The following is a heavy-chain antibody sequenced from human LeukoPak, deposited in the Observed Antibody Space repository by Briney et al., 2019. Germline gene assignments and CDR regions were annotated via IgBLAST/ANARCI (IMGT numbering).Heavy chain of an antibody. CDR2: ISYDGSNK. CDR3: ARGPRFYYYFDY. J-gene: IGHJ4*02. CDR1: GFTFSSYV. V-gene: IGHV3-30-3*01. D-gene: IGHD2/OR15-2a*01. Sequence: PGGSLRLSCAASGFTFSSYVMYWVRQAPGKGLEWGAVISYDGSNKYYADSVKGRFTISRDNSKNTLYLQMNSLRAEDTAVYYCARGPRFYYYFDYWGQGTLVTVSS.